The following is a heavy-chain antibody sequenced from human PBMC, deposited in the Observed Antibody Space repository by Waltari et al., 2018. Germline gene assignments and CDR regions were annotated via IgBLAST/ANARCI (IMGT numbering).Heavy chain of an antibody. CDR1: GGSISSRSYY. V-gene: IGHV4-39*01. J-gene: IGHJ4*02. Sequence: LQLQESGPGLVKHSATMSLTCTVSGGSISSRSYYWGWIRLHQGKGLAWIGSIYYSGSTSYHPSLKSRVTISVDTSKNQFSLKLSSVTAADTAVYYCARGNSETEGLGGGSGIDYLGQGTLVTVSS. CDR3: ARGNSETEGLGGGSGIDY. CDR2: IYYSGST. D-gene: IGHD2-15*01.